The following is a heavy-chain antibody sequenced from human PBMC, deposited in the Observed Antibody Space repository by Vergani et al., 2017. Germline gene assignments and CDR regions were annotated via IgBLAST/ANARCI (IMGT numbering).Heavy chain of an antibody. D-gene: IGHD6-25*01. V-gene: IGHV7-4-1*02. CDR3: ARDRGYTSDLYPASTGMDF. Sequence: QVYLVQSGSRLKLPGASVKISCRASGYIFTNYALNWVRQAPGQGLKWVGWIKTNTGNPTYAQAFTGRFVFSLDTSVSTAYLQISSLKAEDTAVYYCARDRGYTSDLYPASTGMDFWGKGPQVTFSS. J-gene: IGHJ4*02. CDR1: GYIFTNYA. CDR2: IKTNTGNP.